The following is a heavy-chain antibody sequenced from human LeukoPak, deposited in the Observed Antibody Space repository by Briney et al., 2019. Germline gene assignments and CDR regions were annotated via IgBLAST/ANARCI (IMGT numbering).Heavy chain of an antibody. CDR2: IYPGDSDI. V-gene: IGHV5-51*01. Sequence: GESLKISCQSSGYSFTSYWIAWVRQMPGKGLEWMGIIYPGDSDIRYNPSFQGQVTISADKSISTAYLQWSSLKASDTAMYYCARHLEEYFDYWGQGTLVAVSS. J-gene: IGHJ4*02. D-gene: IGHD1-1*01. CDR1: GYSFTSYW. CDR3: ARHLEEYFDY.